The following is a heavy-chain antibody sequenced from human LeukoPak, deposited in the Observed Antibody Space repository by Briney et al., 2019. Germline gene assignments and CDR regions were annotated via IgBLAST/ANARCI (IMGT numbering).Heavy chain of an antibody. V-gene: IGHV4-61*08. J-gene: IGHJ4*02. D-gene: IGHD6-13*01. CDR2: IYYSGNT. CDR3: ARSMTAAGSFYFDY. CDR1: GGSISSGGYY. Sequence: PSETLSLTCTVSGGSISSGGYYWSWIRQHPGKGLEWIGYIYYSGNTNYNPSLKSRLTISVDTSKNQFSLKLKSVTAADTAVYYCARSMTAAGSFYFDYWGQGTLVTVSS.